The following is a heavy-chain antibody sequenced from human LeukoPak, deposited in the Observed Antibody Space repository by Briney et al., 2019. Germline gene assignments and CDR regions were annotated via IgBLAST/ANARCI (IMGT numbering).Heavy chain of an antibody. CDR2: IYHSGSS. CDR3: ARDLIAVAGTEWYY. V-gene: IGHV4-38-2*02. CDR1: GYSISSGYY. D-gene: IGHD6-19*01. J-gene: IGHJ4*02. Sequence: SETLSLTCAVSGYSISSGYYWGCIRQPPGKGLEWIGSIYHSGSSYYNPSLKSRVTISVDTSKNQFSLKLSSVTAADTSVYYCARDLIAVAGTEWYYWGQGTLVTVSS.